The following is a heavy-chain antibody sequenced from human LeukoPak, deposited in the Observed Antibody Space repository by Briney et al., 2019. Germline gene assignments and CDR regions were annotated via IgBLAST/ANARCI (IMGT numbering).Heavy chain of an antibody. Sequence: SVKVSCKASGGTFSSYAISWVRQAPGQGLEWMGGIIPIFGTANYAQKFQGRVTITADESTSTAYMELSSLRSEDTAVYYCASGLSGYDSWNPFDDWGQGTLVTVSS. CDR3: ASGLSGYDSWNPFDD. V-gene: IGHV1-69*13. D-gene: IGHD5-12*01. J-gene: IGHJ4*02. CDR1: GGTFSSYA. CDR2: IIPIFGTA.